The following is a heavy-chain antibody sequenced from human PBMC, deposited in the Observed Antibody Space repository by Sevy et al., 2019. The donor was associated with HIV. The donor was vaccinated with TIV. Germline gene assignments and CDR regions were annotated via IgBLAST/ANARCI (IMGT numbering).Heavy chain of an antibody. J-gene: IGHJ3*02. CDR2: INNDGSGT. D-gene: IGHD2-15*01. Sequence: GGSLRLSCAASGFTFSRYWMHWVRQAPGKGLVWVSRINNDGSGTIYADSVKGRFTISRDNAKNTLYLQMYSLRAEDTAVYYCARGGIEHAHAFDIWGQGTLVTVSS. CDR1: GFTFSRYW. CDR3: ARGGIEHAHAFDI. V-gene: IGHV3-74*01.